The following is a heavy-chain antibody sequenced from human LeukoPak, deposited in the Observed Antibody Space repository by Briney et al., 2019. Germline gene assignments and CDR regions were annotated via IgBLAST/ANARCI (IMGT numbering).Heavy chain of an antibody. CDR1: GGSISSSSYY. J-gene: IGHJ5*02. V-gene: IGHV4-39*01. CDR2: IYYSGST. Sequence: SETLSLTCTVSGGSISSSSYYWGWIRQPPGKGLEWIGSIYYSGSTYYNPSLKSRVTISVDTSKNQFSLKLSSVTAADTAVYYCARPALPDNWFDPWGQGTLVIVSS. D-gene: IGHD1-14*01. CDR3: ARPALPDNWFDP.